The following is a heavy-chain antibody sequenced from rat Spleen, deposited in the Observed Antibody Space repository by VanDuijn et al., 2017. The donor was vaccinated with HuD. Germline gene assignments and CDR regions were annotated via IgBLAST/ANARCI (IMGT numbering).Heavy chain of an antibody. J-gene: IGHJ2*01. CDR2: ISPSGGIT. Sequence: EVQLVESGGGSVQPGRSLKLSCAASGFTFSDYYMAWVRQAPKKGLEWVASISPSGGITDYRDSVKGRFTISRDNAKSSLYLQMDSLRSEDTATYYCTTEATRVYFDYWGQGVMVTVSS. D-gene: IGHD1-4*01. CDR3: TTEATRVYFDY. CDR1: GFTFSDYY. V-gene: IGHV5-20*01.